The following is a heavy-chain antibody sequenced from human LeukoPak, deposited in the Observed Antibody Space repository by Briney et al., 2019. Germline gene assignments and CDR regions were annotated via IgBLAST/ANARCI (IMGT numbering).Heavy chain of an antibody. J-gene: IGHJ4*02. V-gene: IGHV5-51*01. D-gene: IGHD2-15*01. CDR2: IYPGDSDT. CDR3: AICSGGSCYSTPFDY. CDR1: GYSFTSYW. Sequence: GESLKISCKGSGYSFTSYWIGWVRQMPGKGLEWMGIIYPGDSDTRYSPSFQGQVTTSADKSISTAYLQWSSLKASDTAMYYCAICSGGSCYSTPFDYWGQGTLVTVS.